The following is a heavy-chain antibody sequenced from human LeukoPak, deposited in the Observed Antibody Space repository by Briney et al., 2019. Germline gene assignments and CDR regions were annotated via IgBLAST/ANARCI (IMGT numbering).Heavy chain of an antibody. CDR1: GFTVSSNY. CDR3: AKEFEYSSSPDAFDI. CDR2: IYSGGST. D-gene: IGHD6-6*01. V-gene: IGHV3-53*05. Sequence: PGGSLRLSCAASGFTVSSNYMSWVRQAPGKGLEWVSVIYSGGSTYYADSVKGRFTISRDNSKNTLYLQMNSLRAEDTAVYYCAKEFEYSSSPDAFDIWGQGTMVTVSS. J-gene: IGHJ3*02.